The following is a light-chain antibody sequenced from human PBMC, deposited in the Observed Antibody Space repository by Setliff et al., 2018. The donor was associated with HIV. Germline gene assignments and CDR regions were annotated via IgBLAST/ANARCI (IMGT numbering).Light chain of an antibody. J-gene: IGLJ1*01. CDR2: NVS. Sequence: QSALTQPASVSGSPGQSITISCTGTSSDIGGYNYVSWYQQHPGKAPKLMIYNVSNRPSGVSDRFSGSKSGNTASLTISGLQAEDEADYYCCSYTTSITYGLGTGTKVT. V-gene: IGLV2-14*03. CDR3: CSYTTSITYG. CDR1: SSDIGGYNY.